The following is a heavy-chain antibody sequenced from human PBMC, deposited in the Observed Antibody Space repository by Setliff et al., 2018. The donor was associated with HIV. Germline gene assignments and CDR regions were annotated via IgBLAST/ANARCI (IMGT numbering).Heavy chain of an antibody. Sequence: ASVKVSCKASGGTFSSYAFSWVRQAPGQGLEWMGWINTDNGITEYAENFQGRVAMTRDTSISTAYMELSRLRSDDTAVYYCARDTWLRLIWYGFDIWGQGTLVTVSS. D-gene: IGHD5-12*01. CDR1: GGTFSSYA. J-gene: IGHJ3*02. V-gene: IGHV1-2*02. CDR2: INTDNGIT. CDR3: ARDTWLRLIWYGFDI.